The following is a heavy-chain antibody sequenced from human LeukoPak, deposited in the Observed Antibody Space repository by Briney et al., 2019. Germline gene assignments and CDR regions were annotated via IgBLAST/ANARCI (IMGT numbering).Heavy chain of an antibody. CDR3: ATGRLWFGELLSRVIDY. D-gene: IGHD3-10*01. V-gene: IGHV1-24*01. J-gene: IGHJ4*02. CDR2: FDPEDGET. Sequence: ASVKVSCKVSGYTLTELSMHWVRQAPGKGLEWMGGFDPEDGETIYAQKFQGRVTMTEDTSTDTAYMELSSLRSEDTAVYYCATGRLWFGELLSRVIDYWGQGTLVTVSS. CDR1: GYTLTELS.